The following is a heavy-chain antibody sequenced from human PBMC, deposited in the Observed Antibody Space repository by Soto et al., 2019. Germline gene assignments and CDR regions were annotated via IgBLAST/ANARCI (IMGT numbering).Heavy chain of an antibody. CDR2: ISGSGGST. J-gene: IGHJ3*02. CDR3: EKDSSPPYYYDSSGYRRKDAFDI. V-gene: IGHV3-23*01. D-gene: IGHD3-22*01. Sequence: EVQLLESGGGLVQPGGSLRLSCAASGFTFSSYAMSWVRQAPGKGLAWVSAISGSGGSTYYADSVKGRFTISRDNSKNTLYLQMNSLRAEDTAVYYCEKDSSPPYYYDSSGYRRKDAFDIWGQGTMVTVSS. CDR1: GFTFSSYA.